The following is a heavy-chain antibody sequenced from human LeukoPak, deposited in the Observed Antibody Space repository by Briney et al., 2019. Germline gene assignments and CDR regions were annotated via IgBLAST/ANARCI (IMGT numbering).Heavy chain of an antibody. Sequence: PSETLSLTCTVSGGSISSSFYWASIRQPPGKGLERIGSIYYIGITYYNPSLNSRATLSVDTSKNQVSLHLNSVTAADTALCYCARQKSTAADGTKGYFEYWGQGTRVAVSS. J-gene: IGHJ4*02. V-gene: IGHV4-39*01. CDR3: ARQKSTAADGTKGYFEY. CDR2: IYYIGIT. D-gene: IGHD6-13*01. CDR1: GGSISSSFY.